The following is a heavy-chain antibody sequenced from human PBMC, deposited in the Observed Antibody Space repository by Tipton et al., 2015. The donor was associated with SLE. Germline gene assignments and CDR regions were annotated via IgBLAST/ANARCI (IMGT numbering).Heavy chain of an antibody. CDR2: FDDSGSTI. CDR3: ARGGTPAAGYSWFDP. J-gene: IGHJ5*02. V-gene: IGHV4-59*01. Sequence: TLSLTCSVSGVSISDYSWSWIRQPPGKPLDWIGYFDDSGSTIKYNPSPKSRVTISIDTSKNHFSLKLKSLTAADTAVYYCARGGTPAAGYSWFDPWGQGTLVTVSS. CDR1: GVSISDYS. D-gene: IGHD6-13*01.